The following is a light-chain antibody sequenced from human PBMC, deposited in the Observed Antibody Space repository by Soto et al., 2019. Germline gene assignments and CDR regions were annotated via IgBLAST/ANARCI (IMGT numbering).Light chain of an antibody. CDR1: QNVYISY. V-gene: IGKV3D-20*02. CDR3: QQRISWPLT. J-gene: IGKJ4*01. Sequence: EVVLTQSPGTLSLSPGERATLSCRASQNVYISYLAWYQQRPGQTPRLLISGVSNRATGIPARFSGSGFETDFTLTISSLEPEDFAVYYCQQRISWPLTFGGGTKVDIK. CDR2: GVS.